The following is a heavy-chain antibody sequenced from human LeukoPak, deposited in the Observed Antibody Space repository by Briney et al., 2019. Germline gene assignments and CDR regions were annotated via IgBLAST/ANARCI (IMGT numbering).Heavy chain of an antibody. Sequence: SETLSLTCAVYGGSFSGYYWSWIRQPPGKGLEWIGEINHSGSTNYNPSLKGRVTISVDTSKNQFSLKLSSVTAADTAVYYCARYRKYDKDAFDIWGQGTMVTVSS. J-gene: IGHJ3*02. CDR1: GGSFSGYY. CDR3: ARYRKYDKDAFDI. V-gene: IGHV4-34*01. CDR2: INHSGST. D-gene: IGHD3-9*01.